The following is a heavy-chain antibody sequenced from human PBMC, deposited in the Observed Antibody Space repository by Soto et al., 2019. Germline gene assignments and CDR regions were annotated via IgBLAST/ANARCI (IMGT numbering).Heavy chain of an antibody. D-gene: IGHD2-8*01. Sequence: EVQLLESGGGLVQPGGSLRLSCAASGFTFSSYAMSWVRQAPGKGLEWVSAISGSGGGTYYADSVKGRFTISRDNSKNTLYLQMNSLRAEDTAVSSCAKPKVRSPILMVYATGFDYWGQGTLVTVSS. V-gene: IGHV3-23*01. CDR3: AKPKVRSPILMVYATGFDY. CDR2: ISGSGGGT. CDR1: GFTFSSYA. J-gene: IGHJ4*02.